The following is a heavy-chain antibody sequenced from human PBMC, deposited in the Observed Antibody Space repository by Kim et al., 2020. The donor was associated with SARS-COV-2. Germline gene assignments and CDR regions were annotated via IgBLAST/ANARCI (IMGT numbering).Heavy chain of an antibody. CDR2: IYPGDSDP. CDR1: GYSFTNHW. CDR3: ARVYYYGSGSYYKQIGYGMDV. J-gene: IGHJ6*02. Sequence: GESLKISCKTSGYSFTNHWIGWVRQKPGKGLDFMGIIYPGDSDPRYNPSFQGQVVMSVDKSIDTAYLQWRSLKASDTAIYYCARVYYYGSGSYYKQIGYGMDVWGQGTTVSVSS. D-gene: IGHD3-10*01. V-gene: IGHV5-51*06.